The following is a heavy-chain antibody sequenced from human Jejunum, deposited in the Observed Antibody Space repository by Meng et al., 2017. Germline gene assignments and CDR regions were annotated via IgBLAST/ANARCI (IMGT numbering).Heavy chain of an antibody. CDR2: INTSVGYT. CDR1: GYTLTNYY. CDR3: ARASRVLGGFDY. J-gene: IGHJ4*02. Sequence: VRRVRSGAEVKKPGASVKVSCKASGYTLTNYYMHWVRQAPGQGLEWMGIINTSVGYTSHAQKFQGRVTMTGDTSTSTVHMEVSSLRSADTAVYYCARASRVLGGFDYWGQGTLVTVSS. D-gene: IGHD3-16*01. V-gene: IGHV1-46*01.